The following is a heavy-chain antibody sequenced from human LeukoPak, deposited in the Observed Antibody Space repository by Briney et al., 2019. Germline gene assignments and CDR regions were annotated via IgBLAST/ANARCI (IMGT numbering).Heavy chain of an antibody. J-gene: IGHJ4*02. D-gene: IGHD4-23*01. V-gene: IGHV3-30-3*01. CDR1: GFTFSSYA. CDR3: ARDSRVVTAAY. CDR2: ISYDGSNK. Sequence: GGSLRLSCVASGFTFSSYAMHWVRQAPGKGLEWVAVISYDGSNKYYADSVKGRFTISRDNSKNTLYLQMNSLRAEDTAVYYCARDSRVVTAAYWGQGTLVTVSS.